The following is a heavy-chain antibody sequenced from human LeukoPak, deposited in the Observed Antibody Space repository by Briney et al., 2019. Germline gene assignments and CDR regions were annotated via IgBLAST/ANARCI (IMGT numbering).Heavy chain of an antibody. J-gene: IGHJ4*02. CDR3: ARDLSGVLVF. CDR1: GDTASGNRAA. Sequence: LQTLSLTSAISGDTASGNRAARNSIRHSPSSGLGGLSRSYFCSKLYDDYTVSVKRRITINPDTSKSQFSLQLNSVTPEDTAVYYCARDLSGVLVFWGQEGLVTVSS. D-gene: IGHD2-8*02. CDR2: SYFCSKLYD. V-gene: IGHV6-1*01.